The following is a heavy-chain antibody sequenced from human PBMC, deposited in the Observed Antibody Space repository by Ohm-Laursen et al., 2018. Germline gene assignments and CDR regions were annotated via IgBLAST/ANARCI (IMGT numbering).Heavy chain of an antibody. V-gene: IGHV3-30*18. D-gene: IGHD3-10*01. J-gene: IGHJ6*02. CDR2: ISYDGSNK. CDR1: GFTFSSYG. Sequence: SLRLSCSASGFTFSSYGMHWVCQAPGKGLEWVAVISYDGSNKYYADSVKGRFTISRDNSKNTLYLQMNSLRAEDTAVYYCAKDPAPPSPLLWFGLIYYYGMDVWGQGTTVTVSS. CDR3: AKDPAPPSPLLWFGLIYYYGMDV.